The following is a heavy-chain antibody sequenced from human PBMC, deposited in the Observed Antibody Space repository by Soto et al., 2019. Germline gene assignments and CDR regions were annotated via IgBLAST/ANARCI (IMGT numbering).Heavy chain of an antibody. CDR1: GYTFTDYF. Sequence: ASVKVSCKASGYTFTDYFMHWVRQAPGHGLEWMGRINSNSGGTKYAQNFQGWVTMTRDTSISTAYMELSSLRSEDTAVYYCARGLRGISDYWGQGTLVTVSS. D-gene: IGHD6-13*01. J-gene: IGHJ4*02. CDR3: ARGLRGISDY. V-gene: IGHV1-2*04. CDR2: INSNSGGT.